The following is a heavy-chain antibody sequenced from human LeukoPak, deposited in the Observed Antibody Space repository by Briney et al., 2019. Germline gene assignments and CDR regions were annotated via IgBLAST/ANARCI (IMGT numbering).Heavy chain of an antibody. V-gene: IGHV4-59*01. D-gene: IGHD6-13*01. CDR2: IYYSGTT. J-gene: IGHJ4*02. CDR3: ARGVYIAAAQYGY. Sequence: PSETLSLTCGVSGDSLGYYYWSWIRQPPGKGLEWIGYIYYSGTTNYNPSLKSRVTISVDASKNQFSLKLSSVTAADTAVYYCARGVYIAAAQYGYWGQGTLVTVSS. CDR1: GDSLGYYY.